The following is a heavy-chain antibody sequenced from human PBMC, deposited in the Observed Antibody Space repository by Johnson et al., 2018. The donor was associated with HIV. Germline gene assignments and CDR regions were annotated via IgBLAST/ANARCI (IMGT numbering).Heavy chain of an antibody. CDR3: ARDRDGQQLRSAFDL. D-gene: IGHD6-13*01. J-gene: IGHJ3*01. CDR1: GFTFRNYA. Sequence: QVQLVESGGGVVQPGTSLRLSCAASGFTFRNYAMHWVRQAPGKGLEWVAVISYDGSDKYYADSVKGRLTISRDSSKNSLYLQMNSLRAEDTAVYYCARDRDGQQLRSAFDLWGQGTMVIVSS. V-gene: IGHV3-30*04. CDR2: ISYDGSDK.